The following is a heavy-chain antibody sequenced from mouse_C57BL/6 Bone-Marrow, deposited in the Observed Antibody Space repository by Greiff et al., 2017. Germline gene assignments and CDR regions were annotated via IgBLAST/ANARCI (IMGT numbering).Heavy chain of an antibody. J-gene: IGHJ2*01. V-gene: IGHV14-3*01. Sequence: EVKVVESVAELVRPGASVKFSCTASGFNIKNTYMHWVKQRPEQGLEWIGRIDPANGNTKYAPKFQGKATITADTSSNTAYLQLSSLTSEDTAIYYCARFDYYGNDFDYWGQGTTLTVSS. CDR3: ARFDYYGNDFDY. CDR1: GFNIKNTY. D-gene: IGHD1-1*01. CDR2: IDPANGNT.